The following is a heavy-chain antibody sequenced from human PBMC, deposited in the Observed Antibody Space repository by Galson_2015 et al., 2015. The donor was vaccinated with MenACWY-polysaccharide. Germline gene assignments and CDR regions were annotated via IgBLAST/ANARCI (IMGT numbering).Heavy chain of an antibody. CDR3: EALPFDF. J-gene: IGHJ4*01. V-gene: IGHV3-74*01. CDR2: ISGDGSIT. Sequence: SLRLSCAASGFTFTTYWRHWVRQAPGKGLVWVSRISGDGSITTYADSVKGRFTISRDNAKNMLYLQMNSLRAEDTAVYYCEALPFDFWGQGTLVTVSS. CDR1: GFTFTTYW.